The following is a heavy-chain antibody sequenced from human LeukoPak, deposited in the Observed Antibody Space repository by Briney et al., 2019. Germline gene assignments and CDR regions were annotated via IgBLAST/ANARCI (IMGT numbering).Heavy chain of an antibody. Sequence: GGSLRLSCAASGFTFSSYGMHWVRQAPGKGLEWVAVIWYDGSNKYYADSVKGRFTISRDNSKNTLYLQMSSLRAEDTAVYYCAREVRESIRGYYFDYWGQGTLVTVSS. CDR3: AREVRESIRGYYFDY. D-gene: IGHD3-10*01. V-gene: IGHV3-33*01. J-gene: IGHJ4*02. CDR1: GFTFSSYG. CDR2: IWYDGSNK.